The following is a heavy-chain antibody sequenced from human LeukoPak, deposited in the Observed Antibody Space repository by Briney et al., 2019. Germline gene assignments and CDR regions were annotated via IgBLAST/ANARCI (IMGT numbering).Heavy chain of an antibody. Sequence: SETLSLTCTVSGGSINDFYWAWIRQPPGKGLEWIGYIFYSGSANSNPSLESRVTISVDTSKNQFSLKLSSVTAADTAAYYCARLRSGSTPPPPHYYYGLDVWGQGTTVIVSS. CDR2: IFYSGSA. CDR3: ARLRSGSTPPPPHYYYGLDV. CDR1: GGSINDFY. D-gene: IGHD1-26*01. J-gene: IGHJ6*02. V-gene: IGHV4-59*01.